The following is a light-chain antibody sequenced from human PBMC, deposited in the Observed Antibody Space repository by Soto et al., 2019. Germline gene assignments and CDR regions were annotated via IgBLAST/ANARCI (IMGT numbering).Light chain of an antibody. V-gene: IGLV1-40*01. CDR2: GDT. CDR3: ATWDDSLSGVV. CDR1: SSNIGAGSY. Sequence: QSVLTQPPSVSGAPGQRVTISCTGSSSNIGAGSYVHWYQHLPGTAPKVLIFGDTNRRSGVPGRFSGSKSGSSASLAITGLQAEDEADYYCATWDDSLSGVVFGGGTKLTVL. J-gene: IGLJ2*01.